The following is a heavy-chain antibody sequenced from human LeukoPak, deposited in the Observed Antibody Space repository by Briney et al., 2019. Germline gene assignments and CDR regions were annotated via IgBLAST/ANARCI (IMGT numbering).Heavy chain of an antibody. V-gene: IGHV3-23*01. CDR3: ANSDYGDYGWFAFDI. CDR2: ISGSGGST. CDR1: GFTFSSYA. J-gene: IGHJ3*02. Sequence: GGSLRLSCAASGFTFSSYAMSWVRQAPGKGLEWVSAISGSGGSTYYADSVKGRFTISRGNSKNTLYLQMNSLRAEDTAVYYCANSDYGDYGWFAFDIWGQGTMVTVSS. D-gene: IGHD4-17*01.